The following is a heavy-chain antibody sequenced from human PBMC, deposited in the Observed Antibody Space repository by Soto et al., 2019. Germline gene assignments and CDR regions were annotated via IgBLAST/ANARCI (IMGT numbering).Heavy chain of an antibody. CDR3: AKDYYGSGSYYRAGAFDI. CDR1: GFTVSSKY. J-gene: IGHJ3*02. CDR2: IQSGGPT. Sequence: GGSLRLSCAASGFTVSSKYMSWVRQAPGKGLEWVSLIQSGGPTYYADSVKGRFTISRDNSKNTLYLQMNSLRAEDTAVYYCAKDYYGSGSYYRAGAFDIWGQGTMVTVSS. D-gene: IGHD3-10*01. V-gene: IGHV3-66*01.